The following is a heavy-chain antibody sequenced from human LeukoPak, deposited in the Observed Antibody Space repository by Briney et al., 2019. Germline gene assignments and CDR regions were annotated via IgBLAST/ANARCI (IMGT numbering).Heavy chain of an antibody. V-gene: IGHV4-59*12. D-gene: IGHD6-13*01. J-gene: IGHJ4*02. CDR2: FHHSGNT. Sequence: SETLSLTCSVSGASISRYYWSWTRQPPGKGLEWIGYFHHSGNTNYSPSLSSRITMSVDTSKNQFSLRLNSVTAADTAIYYCARRAAALDSWGQGTLVTVSS. CDR3: ARRAAALDS. CDR1: GASISRYY.